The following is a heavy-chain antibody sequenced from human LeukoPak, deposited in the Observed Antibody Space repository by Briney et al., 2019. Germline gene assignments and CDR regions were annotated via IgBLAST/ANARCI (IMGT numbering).Heavy chain of an antibody. D-gene: IGHD3-10*01. CDR2: IIPIFGTA. CDR1: GGTFSSYA. V-gene: IGHV1-69*01. CDR3: ARASGGESRRLGAFDI. Sequence: ASVKVSCKASGGTFSSYAISWVRQAPGQGLEWMGGIIPIFGTANYAQKFQGRVTITADESTSTAYMELSSLGSEDTAVYYCARASGGESRRLGAFDIWGQGTMVTVSS. J-gene: IGHJ3*02.